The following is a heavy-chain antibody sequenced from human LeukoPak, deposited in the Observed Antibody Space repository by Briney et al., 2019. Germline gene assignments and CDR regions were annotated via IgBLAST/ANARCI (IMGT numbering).Heavy chain of an antibody. J-gene: IGHJ4*02. CDR1: GGSISSYY. CDR3: AREGGRDGYNFGY. Sequence: PSETLSLTCTVSGGSISSYYWNWIRQPPGKGLEWIGYIYYSGSTNYNPSLKSRVTISVDTSKNQFSLKLSSVTAADTAVYYCAREGGRDGYNFGYWGQGTLVTVSS. D-gene: IGHD5-12*01. CDR2: IYYSGST. V-gene: IGHV4-59*01.